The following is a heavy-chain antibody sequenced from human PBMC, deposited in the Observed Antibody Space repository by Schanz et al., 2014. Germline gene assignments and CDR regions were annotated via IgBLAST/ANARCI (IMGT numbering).Heavy chain of an antibody. CDR3: ARDGVDAAAGGNY. CDR1: RYTFNTYG. D-gene: IGHD6-13*01. CDR2: INPNTGGT. Sequence: QGQLVQSGPEVKEPGASVKVSCEASRYTFNTYGLNWVRQAPGQGLEWMGWINPNTGGTNFAQKFQGWVTVTRDTSISTVYMELSSLRSEDTAVYYCARDGVDAAAGGNYWGQGTLVTVSS. V-gene: IGHV1-2*04. J-gene: IGHJ4*02.